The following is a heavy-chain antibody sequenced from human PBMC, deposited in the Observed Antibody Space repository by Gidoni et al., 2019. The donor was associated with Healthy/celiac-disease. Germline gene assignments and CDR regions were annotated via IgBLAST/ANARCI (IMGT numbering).Heavy chain of an antibody. CDR2: IGTAGDP. CDR1: GFTFSSYD. V-gene: IGHV3-13*05. Sequence: EVPLVESGGGLVQPGGSLRLSCAASGFTFSSYDMHLVRQATGKGLEWVSAIGTAGDPYYPGSVKGRFTISRENAKNSLYLQMNSLRAGDTAVYYCARGQAAGTQGNAFDIWGQGTMVTVSS. D-gene: IGHD6-13*01. CDR3: ARGQAAGTQGNAFDI. J-gene: IGHJ3*02.